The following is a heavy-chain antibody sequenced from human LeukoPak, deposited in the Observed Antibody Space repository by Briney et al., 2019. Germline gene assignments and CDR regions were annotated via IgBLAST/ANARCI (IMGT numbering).Heavy chain of an antibody. V-gene: IGHV5-10-1*01. Sequence: GESLRISCKGSGYSFTTHYINWVRQMPGKGLEWMGRIKPSDACTIYSPSFQGHVIISADKSISTAYLQWRSLKASDTAMYYCTRGVDSSAYLWGQGTLVTVSS. D-gene: IGHD3-22*01. CDR3: TRGVDSSAYL. CDR1: GYSFTTHY. J-gene: IGHJ4*02. CDR2: IKPSDACT.